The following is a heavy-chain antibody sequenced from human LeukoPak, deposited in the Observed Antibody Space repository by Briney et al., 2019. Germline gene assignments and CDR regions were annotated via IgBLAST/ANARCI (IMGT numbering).Heavy chain of an antibody. V-gene: IGHV3-23*01. CDR3: AKMTTVTTRAFNI. CDR1: GFTFSSYW. Sequence: GGSLRLSCAASGFTFSSYWMSWVRQAPGKGLEWVSAISGSGDTYYADSVKGRFTISRDNSKNTLYLQMNSLRAEDTAVYYCAKMTTVTTRAFNIWGQGTMVTVSS. D-gene: IGHD4-17*01. CDR2: ISGSGDT. J-gene: IGHJ3*02.